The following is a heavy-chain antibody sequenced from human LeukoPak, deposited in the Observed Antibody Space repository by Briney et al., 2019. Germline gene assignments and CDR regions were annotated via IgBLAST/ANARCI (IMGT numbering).Heavy chain of an antibody. J-gene: IGHJ4*02. V-gene: IGHV4-39*07. D-gene: IGHD3-9*01. CDR3: ASGLRYFDLYY. CDR1: GGSISSSSYY. Sequence: SETLSLTCTVSGGSISSSSYYWGWVRQPPGKGLEWIGSIYYSGSTYYNPSLKSRVTISVDTSKNQFSLKLSSATAADTAVYYCASGLRYFDLYYWGQGTLVTVSS. CDR2: IYYSGST.